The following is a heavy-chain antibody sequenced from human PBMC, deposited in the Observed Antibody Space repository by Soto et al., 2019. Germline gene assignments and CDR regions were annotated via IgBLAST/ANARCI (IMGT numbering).Heavy chain of an antibody. V-gene: IGHV1-69*01. Sequence: QVRLVQSGAEVKKPGSSVKVSCQASGGTFSSYAISWVRQAPGQGLEWMGGIIPIFGTANYAKKFQGRVTITADESTSTAYMELSSLRSEDTAVYYCARRSYYDFWSGLGAYYYYSMAVWGQGTTVTVSS. CDR3: ARRSYYDFWSGLGAYYYYSMAV. CDR2: IIPIFGTA. J-gene: IGHJ6*02. CDR1: GGTFSSYA. D-gene: IGHD3-3*01.